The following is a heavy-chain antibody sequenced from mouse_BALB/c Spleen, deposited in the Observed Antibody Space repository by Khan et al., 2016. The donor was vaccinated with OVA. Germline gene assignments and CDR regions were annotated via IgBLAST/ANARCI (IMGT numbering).Heavy chain of an antibody. CDR3: ARRGLFGIFAY. V-gene: IGHV1-7*01. CDR2: INPSTGYT. D-gene: IGHD1-1*02. J-gene: IGHJ3*01. Sequence: QVQLKQSGAELAKPGASVKMSCKASGYTFTTYWMHWVKQRPGQGLEWIGYINPSTGYTEYNQKFKDKATLTADKSSSTAYMQLSSLTSEDSAVYYGARRGLFGIFAYWGQVTLVTVSA. CDR1: GYTFTTYW.